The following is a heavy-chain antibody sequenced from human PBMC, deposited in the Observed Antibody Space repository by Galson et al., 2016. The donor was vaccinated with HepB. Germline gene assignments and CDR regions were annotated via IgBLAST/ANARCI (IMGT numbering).Heavy chain of an antibody. CDR1: GFSVSSTY. Sequence: SLRLSCAVSGFSVSSTYMTWVRQAPGKGLEWVSFIYAGGSTYYGDSVKGRFTISRDNSNNTLYLQMNSLRVEDTAVYYCVRDSAAAWGFFDHWGQGSLVTVSS. CDR3: VRDSAAAWGFFDH. CDR2: IYAGGST. V-gene: IGHV3-53*01. D-gene: IGHD6-13*01. J-gene: IGHJ4*02.